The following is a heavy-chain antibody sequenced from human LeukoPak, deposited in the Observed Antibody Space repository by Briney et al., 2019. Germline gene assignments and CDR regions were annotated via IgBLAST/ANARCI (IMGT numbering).Heavy chain of an antibody. J-gene: IGHJ4*02. CDR3: ARVGTTVTKNIDY. CDR1: GGSISSYY. V-gene: IGHV4-59*12. Sequence: SETLSLTCSVSGGSISSYYWSWIRQPPGKGLEWIGYIYYSGRTSYNPSLKSRVTMSVDTSKNQFSLKLSSVTAADTAVYYCARVGTTVTKNIDYWGQGTLVTVSS. D-gene: IGHD4-17*01. CDR2: IYYSGRT.